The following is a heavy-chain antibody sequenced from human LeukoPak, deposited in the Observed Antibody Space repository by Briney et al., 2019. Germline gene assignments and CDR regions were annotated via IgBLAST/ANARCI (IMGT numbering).Heavy chain of an antibody. Sequence: SETLSLTCTVSGGSISSSSYYWGWIRQPPGKGLEWIGSIYYSGSTYYNPSLKSRVTISVDTSKNQLSLKLSSVTAADTAVYYCARDSPLHDYGRFDYWGRGTLVTVSS. J-gene: IGHJ4*02. D-gene: IGHD4/OR15-4a*01. V-gene: IGHV4-39*02. CDR2: IYYSGST. CDR3: ARDSPLHDYGRFDY. CDR1: GGSISSSSYY.